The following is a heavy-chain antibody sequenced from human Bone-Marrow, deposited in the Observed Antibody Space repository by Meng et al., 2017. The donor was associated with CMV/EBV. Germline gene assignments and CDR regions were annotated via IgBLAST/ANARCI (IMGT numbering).Heavy chain of an antibody. V-gene: IGHV2-5*02. CDR2: NYWDDDK. CDR1: GFSLSTTGVG. CDR3: AHRITYYRGAFDF. D-gene: IGHD3-3*01. Sequence: QIPLKESGPPLMRPTQTLPLPCTVSGFSLSTTGVGVAWIRKPPGKALEWLALNYWDDDKRYSPSLKNRLTITKDTSKNQVILTMTNMDPVDTGTYYCAHRITYYRGAFDFWGQGTLVTVSS. J-gene: IGHJ4*02.